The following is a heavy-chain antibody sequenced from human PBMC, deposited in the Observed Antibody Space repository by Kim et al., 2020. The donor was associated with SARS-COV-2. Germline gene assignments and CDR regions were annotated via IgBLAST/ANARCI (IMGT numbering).Heavy chain of an antibody. Sequence: GGSLRLSCAASGFTFSSYSMNWVRQAPGKGLEWVSSISSSSSYIYYADSVKGRFTISRDNAKNSLYLQMNSLRAEDTAVYYCARAQAPTETSAYYFDYWGQGTLVTVSS. D-gene: IGHD4-17*01. J-gene: IGHJ4*02. V-gene: IGHV3-21*01. CDR1: GFTFSSYS. CDR2: ISSSSSYI. CDR3: ARAQAPTETSAYYFDY.